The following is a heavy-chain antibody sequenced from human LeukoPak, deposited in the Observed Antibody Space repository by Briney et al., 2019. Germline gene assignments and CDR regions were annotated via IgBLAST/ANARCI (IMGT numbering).Heavy chain of an antibody. J-gene: IGHJ6*02. D-gene: IGHD2-15*01. V-gene: IGHV1-2*02. CDR2: INPNSGGT. CDR1: GYTFTGYY. Sequence: ASVKVSCKASGYTFTGYYMHWVRQAPGQGLEWMGWINPNSGGTNYAQKFQGRVTMTRDTSISTAYMELSRLRSDDTAVYYCARGEGYCSGGSCYSGDYYGMDVWGQGTTVTVSS. CDR3: ARGEGYCSGGSCYSGDYYGMDV.